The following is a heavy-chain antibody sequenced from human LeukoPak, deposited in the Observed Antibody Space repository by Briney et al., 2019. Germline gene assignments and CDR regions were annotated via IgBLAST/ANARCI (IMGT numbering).Heavy chain of an antibody. V-gene: IGHV3-48*04. CDR1: GFTFSAYT. CDR3: AKDAGFLESGADY. CDR2: ISSGSSSV. D-gene: IGHD3-3*01. Sequence: GGSLRLSCSASGFTFSAYTMNWVRQAPGQGLEWVSYISSGSSSVYYADSVKGRFTISRDNAKNSLYLQMNSLRAEDTAVYYCAKDAGFLESGADYWGQGTLVTVSS. J-gene: IGHJ4*02.